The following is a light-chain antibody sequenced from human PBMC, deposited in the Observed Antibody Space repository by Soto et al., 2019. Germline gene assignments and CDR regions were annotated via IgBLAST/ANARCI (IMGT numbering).Light chain of an antibody. CDR3: QQRSNWPST. J-gene: IGKJ4*01. Sequence: EIVLTQSPAPLSLSPGDRATLSCRASQGVSSSFPWSQQNPGQAPRLLIYAASNRAPGIPARFSGSGSGTDFTLTITTLEPEDFAVYYCQQRSNWPSTFGGGTKVEIK. CDR2: AAS. V-gene: IGKV3-11*01. CDR1: QGVSSS.